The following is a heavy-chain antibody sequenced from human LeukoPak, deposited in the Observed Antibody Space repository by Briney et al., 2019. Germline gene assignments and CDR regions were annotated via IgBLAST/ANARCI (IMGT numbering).Heavy chain of an antibody. Sequence: GGSLRLSCVASGFTFTDYFMSWVRQAPGKGLEWVASIKHNGGEKYYVGSVKGRFTISRDNSKTTLYLQMNSLRAEDTAVYYCARERYGMDVWGQGTTVTVSS. CDR2: IKHNGGEK. CDR1: GFTFTDYF. V-gene: IGHV3-7*03. J-gene: IGHJ6*02. CDR3: ARERYGMDV.